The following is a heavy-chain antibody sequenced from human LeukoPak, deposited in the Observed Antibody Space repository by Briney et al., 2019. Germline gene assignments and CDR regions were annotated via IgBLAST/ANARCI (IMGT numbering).Heavy chain of an antibody. CDR1: GGSFSGYY. V-gene: IGHV4-34*01. J-gene: IGHJ6*03. CDR3: ARGMAIFGFGYYYYYYYMDV. D-gene: IGHD3-3*01. CDR2: INHSGST. Sequence: PSETLSLTCAVYGGSFSGYYWSWIRQPPGTGLEWIGEINHSGSTNYNPSLKSRVTISVDTSKNQFSLKLSSVTAADTAVYYCARGMAIFGFGYYYYYYYMDVWGKGTTVTVSS.